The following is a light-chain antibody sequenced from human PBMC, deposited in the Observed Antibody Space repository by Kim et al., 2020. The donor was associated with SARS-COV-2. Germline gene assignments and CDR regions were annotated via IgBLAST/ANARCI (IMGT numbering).Light chain of an antibody. J-gene: IGKJ1*01. CDR2: RAS. V-gene: IGKV1-5*03. Sequence: DIQMTQSPSTLSASVGDRVTITCWASQSISSWLAWYQQKPGKAPKLLIYRASSLESGVPSRFSGSGSGTEFTLTISSLQPDDFATYYCQQYKSYSPWTFGQGTKVDIK. CDR3: QQYKSYSPWT. CDR1: QSISSW.